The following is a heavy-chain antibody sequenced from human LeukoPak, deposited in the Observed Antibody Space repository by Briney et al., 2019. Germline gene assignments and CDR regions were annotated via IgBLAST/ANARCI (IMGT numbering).Heavy chain of an antibody. CDR2: IYYSGST. Sequence: PSETLSLTCTVSGGSISSYYWSWIRQPPGKGLEWIGYIYYSGSTNYNPSLKSRVTISVDTSKNQFSLKLSSVTAADMAVYYCARGGYDLFAFDIWGQGTMVTVSS. D-gene: IGHD5-12*01. CDR1: GGSISSYY. V-gene: IGHV4-59*01. J-gene: IGHJ3*02. CDR3: ARGGYDLFAFDI.